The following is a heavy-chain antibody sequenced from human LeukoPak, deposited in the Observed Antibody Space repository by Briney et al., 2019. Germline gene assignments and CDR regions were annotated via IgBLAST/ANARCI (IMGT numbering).Heavy chain of an antibody. D-gene: IGHD1-26*01. CDR3: ATWDSGSCSD. Sequence: GGSLRLSCAASGFTFSDHYMDWVRQAPGKGLEWVGRSRNKGNNYIIEYAASVKGRFTISRDDSKNSLYLQMNSLKTEDTAVYYCATWDSGSCSDWGQGTLVTVS. V-gene: IGHV3-72*01. J-gene: IGHJ4*02. CDR1: GFTFSDHY. CDR2: SRNKGNNYII.